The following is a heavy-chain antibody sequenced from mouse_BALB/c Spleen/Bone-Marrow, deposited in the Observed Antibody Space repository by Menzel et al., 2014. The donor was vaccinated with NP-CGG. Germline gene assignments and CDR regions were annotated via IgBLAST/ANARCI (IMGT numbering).Heavy chain of an antibody. J-gene: IGHJ4*01. CDR1: GDSITSGY. D-gene: IGHD3-1*01. CDR2: ISYSGST. V-gene: IGHV3-8*02. Sequence: EVMLVESGPSLVKPSQTLSLTCPVTGDSITSGYWNWIRKFPGNKLEYMGYISYSGSTYYNPSLKSRISITRDTSKNLYYLQLNSVTTKDTATYYCARSGSSGYHYYAMDYWGQGTSVTVSS. CDR3: ARSGSSGYHYYAMDY.